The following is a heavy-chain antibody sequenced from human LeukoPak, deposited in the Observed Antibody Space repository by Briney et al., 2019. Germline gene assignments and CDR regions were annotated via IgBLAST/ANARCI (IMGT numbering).Heavy chain of an antibody. V-gene: IGHV4-39*01. CDR2: IYYSGST. CDR3: ARHFGYPYYHDSSGYHSPFDY. D-gene: IGHD3-22*01. J-gene: IGHJ4*02. Sequence: PSETLSLTCTVSGGAISSSSYYWGWIRQPPGKGLEWVGSIYYSGSTYYNPSLKSRVTISVDTSKNQFSVKPRSVTAADPPVYYCARHFGYPYYHDSSGYHSPFDYWGQGTLVTVSS. CDR1: GGAISSSSYY.